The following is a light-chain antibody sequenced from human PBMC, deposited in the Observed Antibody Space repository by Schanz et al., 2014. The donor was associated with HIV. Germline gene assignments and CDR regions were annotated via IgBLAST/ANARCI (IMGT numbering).Light chain of an antibody. V-gene: IGLV1-47*01. CDR3: AAWDDSLNGNRVV. CDR2: RNR. CDR1: ASNIGHYD. J-gene: IGLJ2*01. Sequence: QSVLTQPPSASGTPGQRVTISCSGGASNIGHYDVFWYQQLPGAAPKVIMYRNRQRPSGVPDRFSGSKSGTSASLAISGLRSEDEADYYCAAWDDSLNGNRVVFGGGTKLTVL.